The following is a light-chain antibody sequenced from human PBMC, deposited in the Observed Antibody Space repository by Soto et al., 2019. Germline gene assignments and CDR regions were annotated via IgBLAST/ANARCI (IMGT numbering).Light chain of an antibody. Sequence: DLQMTQSPSNLSASVGDRVTITCRASQSTSSWLAWYQQKPGKAPKLLIYKASSLESGVPSRFSGSGSGTEFTLTIGSLQPDDFATYYCQQFNNYPWTFGQGTRVEIK. CDR2: KAS. CDR1: QSTSSW. CDR3: QQFNNYPWT. J-gene: IGKJ1*01. V-gene: IGKV1-5*03.